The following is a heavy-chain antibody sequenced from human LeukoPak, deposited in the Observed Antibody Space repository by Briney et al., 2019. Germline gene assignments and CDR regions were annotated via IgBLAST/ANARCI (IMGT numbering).Heavy chain of an antibody. Sequence: SETLSLTCAVYGGSFSGYYWSWIRQPPGKGLEWIGEINHSGSTNYNPSLKSRVTISVDTSKNQFSLKPSSVTAADTAVYYCARKGGSSPYYYYYYMDVWGKGTTVTVSS. J-gene: IGHJ6*03. CDR1: GGSFSGYY. CDR3: ARKGGSSPYYYYYYMDV. D-gene: IGHD6-6*01. CDR2: INHSGST. V-gene: IGHV4-34*01.